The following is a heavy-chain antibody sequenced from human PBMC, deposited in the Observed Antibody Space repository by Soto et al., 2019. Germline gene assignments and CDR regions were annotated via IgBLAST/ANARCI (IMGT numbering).Heavy chain of an antibody. V-gene: IGHV4-59*08. CDR2: IYYSGST. D-gene: IGHD2-2*01. Sequence: SKTLSLTCTVSGGSISSYYWSWIRQPPGKGLEWIGYIYYSGSTNYNPSLKSRVTISVDTYKNQFSLKLSSVTAADTAVYYCARQVVPAAIAYNWFDPWGQGTLVTVSS. CDR1: GGSISSYY. CDR3: ARQVVPAAIAYNWFDP. J-gene: IGHJ5*02.